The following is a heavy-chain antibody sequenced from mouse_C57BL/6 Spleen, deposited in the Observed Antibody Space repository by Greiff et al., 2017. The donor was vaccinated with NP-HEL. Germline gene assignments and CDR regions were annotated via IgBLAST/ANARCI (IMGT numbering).Heavy chain of an antibody. J-gene: IGHJ3*01. D-gene: IGHD1-1*01. CDR2: IDPENGDT. CDR1: GFNIKDDY. V-gene: IGHV14-4*01. Sequence: VQLQQSGAELVRPGASVKLSCTASGFNIKDDYMHWVKQRPEQGLEWIGWIDPENGDTEYASKFQGKATITADTSSNTAYLQLSSLTSEDTAVYYCTTKAYYGSPPFAYWGQGTLVTVSA. CDR3: TTKAYYGSPPFAY.